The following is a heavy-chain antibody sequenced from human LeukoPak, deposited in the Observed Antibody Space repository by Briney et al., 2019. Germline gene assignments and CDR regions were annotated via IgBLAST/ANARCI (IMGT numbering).Heavy chain of an antibody. Sequence: SETLSLTCTVSGDSISGYYWTWIRQPPGKGLEWIGYVYTSGSTNYNPSLKSRVTISVDTSKNQFSLRLSSVTAADTAVYYCASMSPGYSGHDAFDIWGQGTMVTVSS. CDR1: GDSISGYY. J-gene: IGHJ3*02. V-gene: IGHV4-4*09. CDR3: ASMSPGYSGHDAFDI. CDR2: VYTSGST. D-gene: IGHD1-26*01.